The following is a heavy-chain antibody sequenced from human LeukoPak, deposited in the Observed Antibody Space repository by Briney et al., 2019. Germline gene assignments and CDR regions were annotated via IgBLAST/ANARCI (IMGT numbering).Heavy chain of an antibody. CDR3: ARDLARRFDP. CDR2: INPNSGGT. J-gene: IGHJ5*02. V-gene: IGHV1-2*02. D-gene: IGHD3-16*01. Sequence: ASVKVSCKASGYTFTSYDINWVRQATGQGLEWMGWINPNSGGTNYAQKFQGRVTMTRDTSINTAYMELSRLTFDDTAVYYCARDLARRFDPWGQGTLVTVSS. CDR1: GYTFTSYD.